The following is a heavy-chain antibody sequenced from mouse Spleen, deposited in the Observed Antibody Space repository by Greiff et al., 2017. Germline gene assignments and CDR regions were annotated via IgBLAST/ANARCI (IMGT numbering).Heavy chain of an antibody. CDR2: ISYDGSN. CDR3: ARDGYYAMDY. Sequence: DVKLQESGPGLVKPSQSLSLTCSVTGYSITSGYYWNWIRQFPGNKLEWMGYISYDGSNNYNPSLKNRISITRDTSKNQFFLKLNSVTTEDTATYYSARDGYYAMDYWGQGTSVTVSS. J-gene: IGHJ4*01. V-gene: IGHV3-6*01. CDR1: GYSITSGYY.